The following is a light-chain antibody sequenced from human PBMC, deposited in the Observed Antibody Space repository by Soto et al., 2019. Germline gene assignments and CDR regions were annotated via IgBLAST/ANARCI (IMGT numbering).Light chain of an antibody. J-gene: IGKJ1*01. CDR1: QSINNR. CDR3: QQYNSYS. Sequence: IQMTQSPSTLSASLGDRVTITCRASQSINNRLAWYQQMPGKAPNLLIYDASSLESGVPSRFRGSGSETEFTLTISGLQPDDFATYYCQQYNSYSFGQGTKVDIK. CDR2: DAS. V-gene: IGKV1-5*01.